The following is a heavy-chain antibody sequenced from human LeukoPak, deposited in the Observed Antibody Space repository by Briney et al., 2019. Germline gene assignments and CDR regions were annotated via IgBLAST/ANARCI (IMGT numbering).Heavy chain of an antibody. J-gene: IGHJ6*03. CDR2: ISISGTTI. V-gene: IGHV3-48*03. D-gene: IGHD2-2*01. Sequence: PGGSLRLSCAASGFTFSDYEMNWVRQAPGRGLEWLSHISISGTTIRYADSVKGRFTISRDNAKNSVYLQMTSLRAEDTALYYCAKDATVVPGTVYMDVWGKGTTVTISS. CDR1: GFTFSDYE. CDR3: AKDATVVPGTVYMDV.